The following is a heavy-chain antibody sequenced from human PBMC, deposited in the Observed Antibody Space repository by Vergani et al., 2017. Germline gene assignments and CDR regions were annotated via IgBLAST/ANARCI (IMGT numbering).Heavy chain of an antibody. D-gene: IGHD2-2*02. J-gene: IGHJ4*02. CDR1: GFTFSSYA. CDR2: ISYDGSNK. CDR3: AKVYCSSTSCYTGGDYFDY. Sequence: QVQLVESGGGVVQPGRSLRLSCAASGFTFSSYAMHWVRQAPGKGLEWVAVISYDGSNKYYADSVKGRFTISRDNSKNTLYLQMNSLRAEDTAVYYCAKVYCSSTSCYTGGDYFDYWGQGTLVTVSS. V-gene: IGHV3-30*14.